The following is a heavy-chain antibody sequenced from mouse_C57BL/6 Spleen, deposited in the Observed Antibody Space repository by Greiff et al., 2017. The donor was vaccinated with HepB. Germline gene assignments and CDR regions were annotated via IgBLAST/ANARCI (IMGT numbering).Heavy chain of an antibody. J-gene: IGHJ2*01. V-gene: IGHV5-9*01. CDR3: ARQYYGSSYGYFDY. D-gene: IGHD1-1*01. CDR2: ISGGGGNT. CDR1: GFTFSSYT. Sequence: EVQVVESGGGLVKPGGSLKLSCAASGFTFSSYTMSWVRQTPEKRLEWVATISGGGGNTYYPDSVKGRFTISRDNAKNTLYLQMSSLRSEDTALYYCARQYYGSSYGYFDYWGQGTTLTVSS.